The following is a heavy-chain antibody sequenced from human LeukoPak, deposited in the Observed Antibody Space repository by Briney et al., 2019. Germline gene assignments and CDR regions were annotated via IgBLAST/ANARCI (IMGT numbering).Heavy chain of an antibody. J-gene: IGHJ4*02. CDR2: IYSSGST. Sequence: SETLSLTCTVSGDSISSYYWSWIRQPPGKGLEWIGYIYSSGSTNYNPSLKSRVTISVDTSKNQFSLKLSSVTAADTTVYYCARLRYYDDSSGYLFDYWGQGTLVTVSS. CDR3: ARLRYYDDSSGYLFDY. V-gene: IGHV4-4*09. CDR1: GDSISSYY. D-gene: IGHD3-22*01.